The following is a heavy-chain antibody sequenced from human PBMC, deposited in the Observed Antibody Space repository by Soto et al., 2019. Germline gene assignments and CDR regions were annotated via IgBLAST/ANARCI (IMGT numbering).Heavy chain of an antibody. CDR3: ARGWDANS. J-gene: IGHJ4*02. Sequence: QVQMQESGPGLVKPSETLSLTCTVSGASVSSGNHYWSWIRQPPGKGLEWIGYIYHSGITNYNPPLXXXVXXSADTSRNQFSLKVSSVTAADTAVYYCARGWDANSWGQGTLVTVSS. CDR2: IYHSGIT. D-gene: IGHD6-19*01. CDR1: GASVSSGNHY. V-gene: IGHV4-61*01.